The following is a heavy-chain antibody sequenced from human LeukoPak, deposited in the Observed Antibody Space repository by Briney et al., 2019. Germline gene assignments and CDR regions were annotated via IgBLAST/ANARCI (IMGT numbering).Heavy chain of an antibody. D-gene: IGHD3-3*01. CDR3: VTYTMFGPNLRDH. CDR1: GFTFSSYA. J-gene: IGHJ4*02. Sequence: GGSLRLSCAASGFTFSSYAMSWVRQAPGKGLEWVSTVYAGDSTSYADPVRGRFTISSDNSQKTLHLQMNSLRAEDTAVYHRVTYTMFGPNLRDHWGQGTLVTVSS. V-gene: IGHV3-23*05. CDR2: VYAGDST.